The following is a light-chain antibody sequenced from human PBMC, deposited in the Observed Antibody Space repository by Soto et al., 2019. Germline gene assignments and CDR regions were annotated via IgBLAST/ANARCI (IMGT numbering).Light chain of an antibody. CDR2: GAS. V-gene: IGKV1-27*01. CDR1: QGISDY. Sequence: DIQMTQSPSSVSASVGDRVTITCRASQGISDYLAWYQQIPGKVPKLLIYGASTLHSGVPSRFSGSGSWTEFNLTISSLQPEDVATYYGQKYNSAPWTFGRGTTVEIK. J-gene: IGKJ1*01. CDR3: QKYNSAPWT.